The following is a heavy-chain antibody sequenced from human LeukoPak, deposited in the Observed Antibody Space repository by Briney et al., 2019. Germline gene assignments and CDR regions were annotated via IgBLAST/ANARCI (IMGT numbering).Heavy chain of an antibody. Sequence: GGSLRLSCAASGFTFSSYWMSRVRQAPGKGLEWVANIKQDGSEKYYVDSVKGRFTISRDNAKNSLYLQMNSLRAEDTAVYYCARWGDFWSGYYKNAFDIWGQGTMVTVSS. CDR3: ARWGDFWSGYYKNAFDI. CDR1: GFTFSSYW. CDR2: IKQDGSEK. D-gene: IGHD3-3*01. J-gene: IGHJ3*02. V-gene: IGHV3-7*01.